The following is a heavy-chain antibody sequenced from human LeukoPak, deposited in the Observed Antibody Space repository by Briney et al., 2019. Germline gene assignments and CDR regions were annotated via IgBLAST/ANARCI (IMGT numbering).Heavy chain of an antibody. Sequence: SQTLSLTCTVSGGSISSGGYYWSWIRQHPGKVLESIGYIYYSGSTYYDPSLKSRVTISVDTSKNQFSLKLSSVTAADTAVYYCAGYCSSTSCYRYLNWFDPWGQGTLVTVSS. J-gene: IGHJ5*02. CDR3: AGYCSSTSCYRYLNWFDP. CDR1: GGSISSGGYY. D-gene: IGHD2-2*01. V-gene: IGHV4-31*03. CDR2: IYYSGST.